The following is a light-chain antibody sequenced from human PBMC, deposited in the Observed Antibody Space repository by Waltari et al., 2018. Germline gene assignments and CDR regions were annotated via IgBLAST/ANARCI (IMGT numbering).Light chain of an antibody. CDR3: SSYTTSGTLV. CDR1: SSAVGAYDF. Sequence: QSAPTQPASVSGSPGQSITISSTGTSSAVGAYDFVSWHQQYPGKAPKVMIYGVNTRPSGVSTRFSGSKSGNTASLIISGLQADDEADYYCSSYTTSGTLVFGTGTKVTV. CDR2: GVN. V-gene: IGLV2-14*01. J-gene: IGLJ1*01.